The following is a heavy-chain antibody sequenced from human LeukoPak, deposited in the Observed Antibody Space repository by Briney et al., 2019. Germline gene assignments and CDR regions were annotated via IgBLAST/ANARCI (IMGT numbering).Heavy chain of an antibody. CDR1: GFIFSTYW. CDR2: IQQDGIKK. V-gene: IGHV3-7*01. CDR3: GRELDGSVDY. D-gene: IGHD3-10*01. J-gene: IGHJ4*02. Sequence: GGSLRLSCAASGFIFSTYWMSWVRQAPGKGLEGVPNIQQDGIKKYYVDSVEGRFTISRENAKNSLFLQMSSLRADDTAVYYCGRELDGSVDYWGQGTLVTVSS.